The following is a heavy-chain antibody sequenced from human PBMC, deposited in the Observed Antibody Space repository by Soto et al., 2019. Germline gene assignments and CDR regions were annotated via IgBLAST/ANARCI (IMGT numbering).Heavy chain of an antibody. CDR1: GFTFSSYS. D-gene: IGHD1-1*01. V-gene: IGHV3-48*02. CDR3: ASSGRGSWNGGVYYYFSAMDV. Sequence: EVQLVESGGGLVQPGGSLRLSCAASGFTFSSYSMNWVRQAPGKGLEWVSYISSSSSIIYDADSVKGRFTISRDNAKNSLYLQMNRLRDEDTAVYYCASSGRGSWNGGVYYYFSAMDVWGQGTTVTVSS. J-gene: IGHJ6*02. CDR2: ISSSSSII.